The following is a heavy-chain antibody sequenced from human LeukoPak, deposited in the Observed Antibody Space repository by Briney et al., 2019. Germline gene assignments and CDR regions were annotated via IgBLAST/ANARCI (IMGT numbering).Heavy chain of an antibody. J-gene: IGHJ6*02. D-gene: IGHD3-10*01. CDR3: ARDLLWFGYGPLHYYYYGMDV. CDR2: IYTSRST. Sequence: SGTLSLTCTASGGSISSYYWSWIRQPAGKGLAWVGRIYTSRSTNYNPSLKSRVTMSVDTSKNQFSLKLSSVTAADTAVYYCARDLLWFGYGPLHYYYYGMDVWGQGTTVTVSS. CDR1: GGSISSYY. V-gene: IGHV4-4*07.